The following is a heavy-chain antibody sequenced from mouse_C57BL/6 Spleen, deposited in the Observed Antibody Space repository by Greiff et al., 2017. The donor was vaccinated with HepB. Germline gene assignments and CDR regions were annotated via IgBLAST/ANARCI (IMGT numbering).Heavy chain of an antibody. CDR1: GFSFNTYA. D-gene: IGHD2-1*01. J-gene: IGHJ3*01. CDR3: VRHEHGNFFAY. CDR2: IRSKSNNYAT. V-gene: IGHV10-1*01. Sequence: EVQRVESGGGLVQPKGSLKLSCAASGFSFNTYAMNWVRQAPGKGLEWVARIRSKSNNYATYYADSVKDRFTISRDDSESMLYLQMNNLKTEDTAMYYCVRHEHGNFFAYWGQGTLVTVSA.